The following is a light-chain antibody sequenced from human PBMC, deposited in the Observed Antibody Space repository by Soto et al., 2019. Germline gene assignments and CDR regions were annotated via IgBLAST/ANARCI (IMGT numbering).Light chain of an antibody. CDR3: QQYGSSPRT. Sequence: EIVLTQSPGTLSLSPGERATLSCRASQSIGNSLLAWYQQKPGQAPRLLIYGASRRATGIPDRFSGSGSGTDFTLTISRLEPEDFAVYYCQQYGSSPRTFGQGTKVEI. J-gene: IGKJ1*01. CDR1: QSIGNSL. V-gene: IGKV3-20*01. CDR2: GAS.